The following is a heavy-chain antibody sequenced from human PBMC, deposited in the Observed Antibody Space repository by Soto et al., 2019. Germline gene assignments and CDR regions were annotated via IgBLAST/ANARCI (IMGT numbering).Heavy chain of an antibody. CDR3: ARMYNSGFYRPEGDYYFYGMDV. J-gene: IGHJ6*02. D-gene: IGHD5-12*01. V-gene: IGHV4-4*07. CDR2: MYISGST. Sequence: SETLSLTCSVSGDSIRDYYWSWIRQPAGKGLEWIGRMYISGSTNYNPSLKSRVTMSADTSVNHLSLTLRSVTAADTAIYYCARMYNSGFYRPEGDYYFYGMDVWGQGTTVTV. CDR1: GDSIRDYY.